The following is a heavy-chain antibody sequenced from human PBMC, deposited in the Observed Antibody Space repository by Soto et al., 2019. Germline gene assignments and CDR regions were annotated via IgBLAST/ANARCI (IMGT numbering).Heavy chain of an antibody. Sequence: SETLSLTCAVSGGSISSGGYSWSWIRQPPGKGLEWIGYIYHSGSTYYNPSLKSRVTISVDRSKNQFSLKLSSVTAADTAVYYCARISGPDGDYVHVFDDCAQGTLVPVSS. CDR1: GGSISSGGYS. V-gene: IGHV4-30-2*01. D-gene: IGHD4-17*01. CDR3: ARISGPDGDYVHVFDD. CDR2: IYHSGST. J-gene: IGHJ4*02.